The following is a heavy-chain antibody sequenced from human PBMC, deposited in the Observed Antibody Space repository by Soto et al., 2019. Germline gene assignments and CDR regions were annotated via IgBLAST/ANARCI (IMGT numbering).Heavy chain of an antibody. CDR1: GFTFSSYA. D-gene: IGHD4-17*01. CDR2: ISGSGGST. CDR3: AKDAVETHDYGGNLYYFDY. Sequence: PGWYLILSCAASGFTFSSYAMSWVRQAPGKGLEGVSAISGSGGSTYDADSVKGRFTISRDNAKTTLYLQMNSLRAEDAAVSYCAKDAVETHDYGGNLYYFDYWGQRTLVTVSS. V-gene: IGHV3-23*01. J-gene: IGHJ4*02.